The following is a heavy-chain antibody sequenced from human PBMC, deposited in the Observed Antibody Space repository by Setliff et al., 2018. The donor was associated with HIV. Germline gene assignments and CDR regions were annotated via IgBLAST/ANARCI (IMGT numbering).Heavy chain of an antibody. D-gene: IGHD2-2*01. CDR2: VTPILHTT. V-gene: IGHV1-69*10. J-gene: IGHJ4*02. CDR3: ARDHQTMSWLDY. Sequence: GASVKVSCKSSGDTFSTYVFTWVRQAPGQGLEWMGGVTPILHTTNYAQKFQGRVTITADISTRTVYMELSSLTSEDTAIYYCARDHQTMSWLDYWGQGTLVTVSS. CDR1: GDTFSTYV.